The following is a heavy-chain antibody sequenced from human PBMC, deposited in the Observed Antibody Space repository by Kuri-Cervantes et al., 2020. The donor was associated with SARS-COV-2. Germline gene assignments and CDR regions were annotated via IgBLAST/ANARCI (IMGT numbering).Heavy chain of an antibody. Sequence: ASVKVSCKASGYTFTSYDINWVRQAPGQGLEWMGIINPSGGSTSYAQKFQGRVTMTTDTSTSTAYMELRSLRSDDTAVYYSAREDIVVVPAAMPDFVDGMDVWGQGTTVTVSS. CDR1: GYTFTSYD. CDR2: INPSGGST. V-gene: IGHV1-46*01. D-gene: IGHD2-2*01. J-gene: IGHJ6*02. CDR3: AREDIVVVPAAMPDFVDGMDV.